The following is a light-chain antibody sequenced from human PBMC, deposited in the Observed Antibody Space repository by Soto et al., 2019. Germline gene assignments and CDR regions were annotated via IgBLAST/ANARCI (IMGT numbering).Light chain of an antibody. CDR2: TAS. J-gene: IGKJ5*01. CDR1: QSIDNY. V-gene: IGKV1-39*01. Sequence: DIQMTQSPSSLSASVGDRVTITCRASQSIDNYLSWYQQKPGKAPKLLIYTASSLQSGVPSRFSGSVSGTDFTLTISSLQPEDFATYYCQQSHSTVTFGQGTRLEIK. CDR3: QQSHSTVT.